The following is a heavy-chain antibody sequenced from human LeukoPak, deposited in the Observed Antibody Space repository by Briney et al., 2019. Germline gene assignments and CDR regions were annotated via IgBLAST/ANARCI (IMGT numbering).Heavy chain of an antibody. J-gene: IGHJ4*02. CDR1: GGSFSGYY. Sequence: SETLSLTCAVYGGSFSGYYWSWIRQPPGKGLEWIGEINHSGSTNYNPSLKSRVTISVDTSKNQFSLKLSSVTAADTAVYYCARLTAMAQNFDYWGQGTLVTVSS. CDR2: INHSGST. V-gene: IGHV4-34*01. CDR3: ARLTAMAQNFDY. D-gene: IGHD5-18*01.